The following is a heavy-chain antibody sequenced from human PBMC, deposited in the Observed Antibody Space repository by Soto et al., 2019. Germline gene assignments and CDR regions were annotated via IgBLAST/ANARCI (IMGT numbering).Heavy chain of an antibody. CDR2: IYPGDSDT. V-gene: IGHV5-51*01. J-gene: IGHJ4*02. CDR3: ARLLTMVRPPRYYFDY. Sequence: GESLKISCKGSGYSFTSYWIGWVRQMPGKGLEWMGIIYPGDSDTRYSPSFQGQVTISADKSISTAYLQWSSLKASDTAMYYCARLLTMVRPPRYYFDYWGQGTLVTVSS. CDR1: GYSFTSYW. D-gene: IGHD3-10*01.